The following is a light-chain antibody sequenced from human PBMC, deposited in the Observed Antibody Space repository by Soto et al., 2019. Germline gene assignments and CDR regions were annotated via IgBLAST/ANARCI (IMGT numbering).Light chain of an antibody. V-gene: IGKV3-20*01. J-gene: IGKJ2*01. CDR2: GAS. CDR1: QSVSSSIY. Sequence: EIVLTQSPGTLSLSPGERATLSCRASQSVSSSIYLAWYQQRPGQAPRLLIYGASSRATGIPDRFSGSGSGTDFTLNISRLEPEDFAVYYCQQYGSSPEYTFGQGTKLEIK. CDR3: QQYGSSPEYT.